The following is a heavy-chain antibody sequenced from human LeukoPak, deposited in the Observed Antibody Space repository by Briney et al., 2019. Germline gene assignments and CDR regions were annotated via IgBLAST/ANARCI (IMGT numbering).Heavy chain of an antibody. Sequence: GGSLRLSCAASGFTFSTYWMHWVRQVPGKGLEWVSRVRRDGSFTNYADSVKGRFTISRDNARNTLYLQMNSLRAEDTAVYYCTAMPENWFDPWGQGTLVTVSS. CDR1: GFTFSTYW. D-gene: IGHD1-14*01. J-gene: IGHJ5*02. CDR2: VRRDGSFT. V-gene: IGHV3-74*01. CDR3: TAMPENWFDP.